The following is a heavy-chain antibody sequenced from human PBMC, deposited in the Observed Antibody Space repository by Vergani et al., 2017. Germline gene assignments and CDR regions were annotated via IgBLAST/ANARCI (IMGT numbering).Heavy chain of an antibody. J-gene: IGHJ3*02. CDR1: GGSFSGYY. Sequence: QVQLQQWGAGLLKPSETLSLTCAVYGGSFSGYYWSWIRQPPGKGLEWIGEINHSGSTNYNPSLKRRVTISVDTSKNQFSLKLSSVTAADTAVYYCARGRYCSSTSCYKDAFDIWGQGTMVTVSS. CDR2: INHSGST. D-gene: IGHD2-2*02. V-gene: IGHV4-34*01. CDR3: ARGRYCSSTSCYKDAFDI.